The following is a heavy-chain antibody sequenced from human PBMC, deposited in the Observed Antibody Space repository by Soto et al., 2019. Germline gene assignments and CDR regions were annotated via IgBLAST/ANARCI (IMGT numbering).Heavy chain of an antibody. CDR1: GFTFSSYA. Sequence: QVPLVESGGGVVQPGRSLRLSCAASGFTFSSYAMHWVRQAPGKGLEWVAVISSDGSSKYYADSVKGRFTLSRDNSKNTLFLQMNSLRPEDTAVYYCAADLGYWGQGTLVTVSS. V-gene: IGHV3-30-3*01. CDR3: AADLGY. J-gene: IGHJ4*02. D-gene: IGHD7-27*01. CDR2: ISSDGSSK.